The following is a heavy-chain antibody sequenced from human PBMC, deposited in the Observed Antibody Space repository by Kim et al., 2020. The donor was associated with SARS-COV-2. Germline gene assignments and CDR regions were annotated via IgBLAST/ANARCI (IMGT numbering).Heavy chain of an antibody. Sequence: KFQGRVTITADESTSTAYMELSSLRSEDTAVYYCARADYYDSSGYYYPDYWGQGTLVTVSS. CDR3: ARADYYDSSGYYYPDY. J-gene: IGHJ4*02. D-gene: IGHD3-22*01. V-gene: IGHV1-69*01.